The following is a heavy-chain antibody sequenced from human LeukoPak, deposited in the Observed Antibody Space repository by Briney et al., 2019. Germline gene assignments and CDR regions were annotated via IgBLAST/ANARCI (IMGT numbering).Heavy chain of an antibody. V-gene: IGHV3-7*03. CDR1: GFTFSSYW. CDR3: AKVWSGYSTLFDP. D-gene: IGHD1-26*01. Sequence: PGGSLRLSCAASGFTFSSYWMSWVRQAPGKGLEWVANIKQDGSQKNYVDSVKGRFTISRDNAKNSLYLQMNSLRAEDTAVYCCAKVWSGYSTLFDPWGQGTLVTVSS. J-gene: IGHJ5*02. CDR2: IKQDGSQK.